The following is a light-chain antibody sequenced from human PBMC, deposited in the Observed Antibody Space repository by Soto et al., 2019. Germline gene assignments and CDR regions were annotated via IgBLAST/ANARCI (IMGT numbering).Light chain of an antibody. V-gene: IGKV3-15*01. CDR3: QQYNNWPQGT. J-gene: IGKJ1*01. CDR1: QSVSSN. CDR2: GAS. Sequence: EIVMTQSPATLSVSPGERATLSCRASQSVSSNLAWYQQKPGQAPRLLIYGASTRATGIPARFSGSGSGTEFTLTISSLQSDDFAVDYCQQYNNWPQGTFGQGAKVEIK.